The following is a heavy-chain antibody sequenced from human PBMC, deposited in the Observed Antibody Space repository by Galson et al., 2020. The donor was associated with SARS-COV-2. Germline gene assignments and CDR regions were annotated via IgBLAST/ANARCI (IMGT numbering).Heavy chain of an antibody. Sequence: SETLSLTCSVTGDSVNSDSYFWSWIRQSPGRGLEWIGHVFANGRTNYNSSLKTRVTISINTPKNQFSLKLRSVTAADTALYFCVGGHIVMIPLNMDVWGQGTAVTVSS. CDR1: GDSVNSDSYF. J-gene: IGHJ6*02. CDR2: VFANGRT. D-gene: IGHD2-21*01. CDR3: VGGHIVMIPLNMDV. V-gene: IGHV4-61*01.